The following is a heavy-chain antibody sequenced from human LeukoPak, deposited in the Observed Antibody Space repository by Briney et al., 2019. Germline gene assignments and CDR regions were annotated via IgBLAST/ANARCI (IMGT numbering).Heavy chain of an antibody. J-gene: IGHJ4*02. CDR2: SRSKAYGGTT. CDR1: GFTFGDYA. Sequence: GGSLRLSCTSSGFTFGDYAMTWVRQAPGKGLEWVGFSRSKAYGGTTEYAASVKGRFTISRDDSKNTLYLQMNSLKTEDTAVYYCSNYYDSSGDSTLTDYWGQGTLVTVSS. V-gene: IGHV3-49*04. CDR3: SNYYDSSGDSTLTDY. D-gene: IGHD3-22*01.